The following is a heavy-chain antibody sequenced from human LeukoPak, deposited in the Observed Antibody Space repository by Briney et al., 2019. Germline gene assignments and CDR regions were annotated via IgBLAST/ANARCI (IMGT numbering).Heavy chain of an antibody. J-gene: IGHJ6*03. CDR2: INHSGST. CDR3: ATGGDIVVLPAPRRPVYMDV. D-gene: IGHD2-2*01. V-gene: IGHV4-34*01. CDR1: GGSFSGYY. Sequence: SETLSLTCAVYGGSFSGYYWSWIRQPPGKGLEWIGEINHSGSTNYNPSLKSRVTISVDTSKNQFSLKPSSVTAADTAVYYCATGGDIVVLPAPRRPVYMDVWGKGTTVTVSS.